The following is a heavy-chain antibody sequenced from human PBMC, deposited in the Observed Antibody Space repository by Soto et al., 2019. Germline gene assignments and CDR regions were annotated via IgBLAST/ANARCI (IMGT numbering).Heavy chain of an antibody. CDR3: ARVGYSYRYYYSGVDV. D-gene: IGHD5-18*01. V-gene: IGHV3-74*03. J-gene: IGHJ6*02. Sequence: PGGSLRLSCAASGFTLSSYLMYWVRQAPGKGLVWVSGSKGEGSSTKYADSVKGRFTISSDNAKNTVFLQMNSLRAEDTAVYYCARVGYSYRYYYSGVDVWGQGTTVTVSS. CDR1: GFTLSSYL. CDR2: SKGEGSST.